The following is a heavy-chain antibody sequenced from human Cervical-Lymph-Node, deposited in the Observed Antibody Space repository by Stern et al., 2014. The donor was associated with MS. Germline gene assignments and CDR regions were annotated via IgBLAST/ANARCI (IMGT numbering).Heavy chain of an antibody. CDR1: GFNFGTYS. Sequence: EVQMMESGGCLVQPGGSLTLSCAASGFNFGTYSMNWVRQAPGKGLEWVSFSSSSSSNIKYADAVKGRVTISRDNAKNSLFLQMSSLRVEDTAVYYCASTSGWFDSWGQGIQVTVSS. V-gene: IGHV3-21*01. J-gene: IGHJ5*01. CDR2: SSSSSSNI. CDR3: ASTSGWFDS.